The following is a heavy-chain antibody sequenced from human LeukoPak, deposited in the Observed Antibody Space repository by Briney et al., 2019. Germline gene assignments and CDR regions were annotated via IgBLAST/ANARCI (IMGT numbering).Heavy chain of an antibody. V-gene: IGHV3-48*01. Sequence: PGGSLRLSCAASGFTFSGYSMNWVRQAPGKGLEWVSYISSRGTTIYYADSVKGRFTISRDNAKKSLHLQMNSLRAEDTAVYYCAELGITMIGGVWGKGTTVTVSS. D-gene: IGHD3-10*02. CDR1: GFTFSGYS. CDR2: ISSRGTTI. CDR3: AELGITMIGGV. J-gene: IGHJ6*04.